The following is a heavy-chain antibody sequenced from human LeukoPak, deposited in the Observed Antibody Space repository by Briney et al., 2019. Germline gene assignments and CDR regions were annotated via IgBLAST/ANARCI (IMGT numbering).Heavy chain of an antibody. CDR1: GGSISTSNYY. D-gene: IGHD3-22*01. CDR2: IYYSGTP. CDR3: ARLLYDSRGHQYLDS. V-gene: IGHV4-39*01. J-gene: IGHJ4*02. Sequence: SETLSLTCTVSGGSISTSNYYWAWIRQPPGKGLEWIGSIYYSGTPYNNPSLGSRVTISVDTSKNQFSLSLSSATAADTAVYYCARLLYDSRGHQYLDSWGQGTLVTVSS.